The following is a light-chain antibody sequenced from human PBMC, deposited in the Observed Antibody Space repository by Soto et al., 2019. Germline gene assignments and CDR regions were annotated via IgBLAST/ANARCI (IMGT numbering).Light chain of an antibody. CDR1: QSLLHSNGNNY. V-gene: IGKV2-28*01. J-gene: IGKJ2*01. CDR2: LAS. CDR3: QQSYSVPYT. Sequence: DIVMTQSPLSLPVTPGEPASISCRSSQSLLHSNGNNYLDWYLQKPGQSPQLLIYLASNRASGVPDRFSGSGSGTDFTLTISNLQPEDFATYYCQQSYSVPYTFGPGTEMKMK.